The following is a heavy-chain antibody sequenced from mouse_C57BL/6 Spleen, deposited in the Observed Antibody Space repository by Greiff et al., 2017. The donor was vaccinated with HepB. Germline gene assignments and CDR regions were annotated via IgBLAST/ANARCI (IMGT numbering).Heavy chain of an antibody. CDR3: ARHYDRNYFDY. Sequence: EVQRVESGGDLVKPGGSLKLSCAASGFTFSSYGMSWVRQTPDKRLEWVATISSGGSYTYYPDSVKGRFTISRDNAKNTLYLQMSSLKSEDTAMYYCARHYDRNYFDYWGQGTTLTVSS. J-gene: IGHJ2*01. D-gene: IGHD2-3*01. CDR2: ISSGGSYT. CDR1: GFTFSSYG. V-gene: IGHV5-6*01.